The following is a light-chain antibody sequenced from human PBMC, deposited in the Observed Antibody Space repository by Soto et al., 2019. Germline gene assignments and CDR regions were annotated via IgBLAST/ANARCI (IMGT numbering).Light chain of an antibody. J-gene: IGLJ2*01. CDR2: SND. CDR1: SSNIGSNT. CDR3: TAWDDSLNGQL. V-gene: IGLV1-44*01. Sequence: QSVLTQPPSASGTPGQRVTISCSGTSSNIGSNTVNWYQQLPGTAPKVLIYSNDQRPSGVPDRFSGSKSGTSASLAISGLQSEDEADYYCTAWDDSLNGQLFGGGTKVTVL.